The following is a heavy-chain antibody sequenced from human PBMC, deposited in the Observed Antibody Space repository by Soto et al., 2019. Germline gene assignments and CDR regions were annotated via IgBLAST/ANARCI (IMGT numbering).Heavy chain of an antibody. V-gene: IGHV3-23*01. J-gene: IGHJ5*01. CDR1: GFTFSSYA. Sequence: GGSLRLSCAASGFTFSSYAMSWVRQAPGKGLEWVSAISGSGGSTYYADSVKGRFTISRDNSKNTLYLQMNSLRAEDTAVYYCGRAPDIAALNWFDSWGQGTLVTVSS. D-gene: IGHD6-6*01. CDR2: ISGSGGST. CDR3: GRAPDIAALNWFDS.